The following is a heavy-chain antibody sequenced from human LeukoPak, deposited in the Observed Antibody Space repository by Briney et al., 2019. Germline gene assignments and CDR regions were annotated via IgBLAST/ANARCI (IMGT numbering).Heavy chain of an antibody. CDR3: AKAARSSWYMYFDY. CDR1: GFTFDDYA. J-gene: IGHJ4*02. D-gene: IGHD6-13*01. V-gene: IGHV3-43*02. Sequence: GGSLRLSCAASGFTFDDYAMHWVRQAPGKGLDWVSLISGDGGSTYYADSVKGRFTISRDNSKNSLYLQMNSLRTEDTALYYCAKAARSSWYMYFDYWGQGTLVTVSS. CDR2: ISGDGGST.